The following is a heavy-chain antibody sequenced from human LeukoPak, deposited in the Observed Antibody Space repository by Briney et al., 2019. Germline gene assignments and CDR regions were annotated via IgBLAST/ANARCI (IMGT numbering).Heavy chain of an antibody. V-gene: IGHV4-59*01. CDR2: IYYSEST. Sequence: PSETLSLTCTVSGGSISSYYWSSIRQPPGKGLEWIGYIYYSESTNYNPSLKSQVTISGDTFKNQFSLKLSSVTAADTAVYYCATYYYDSSGYYEEYFDYWGQGNVVIVSS. CDR1: GGSISSYY. J-gene: IGHJ4*02. D-gene: IGHD3-22*01. CDR3: ATYYYDSSGYYEEYFDY.